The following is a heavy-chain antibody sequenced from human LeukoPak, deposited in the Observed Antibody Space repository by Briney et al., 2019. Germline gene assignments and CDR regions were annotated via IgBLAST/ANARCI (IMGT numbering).Heavy chain of an antibody. CDR2: ISYDGSNK. D-gene: IGHD3-10*01. J-gene: IGHJ4*02. CDR1: GFTFSSYG. V-gene: IGHV3-30*18. Sequence: PGGSLRLSCAASGFTFSSYGMHWVRQAPGKGLEWVAVISYDGSNKYYADSVKGRFTISRDNSKNTLYLQMNSLRGEDTAVYYCAKGPITRGFNYFDYWGQGTLVTVSS. CDR3: AKGPITRGFNYFDY.